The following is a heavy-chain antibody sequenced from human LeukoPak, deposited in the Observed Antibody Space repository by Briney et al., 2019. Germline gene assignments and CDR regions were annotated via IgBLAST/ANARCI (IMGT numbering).Heavy chain of an antibody. Sequence: GASVKVSCKASGYTFTGYYMHWVRQAPGQGLEWMGWINPNSGGTNYAQKFQGRVTMTRDTSISTAHMELSRLRSDDTAVCYCASLHMGITIFGVVSSRENAFDIWGQGTMVTVSS. CDR1: GYTFTGYY. J-gene: IGHJ3*02. D-gene: IGHD3-3*01. CDR3: ASLHMGITIFGVVSSRENAFDI. V-gene: IGHV1-2*02. CDR2: INPNSGGT.